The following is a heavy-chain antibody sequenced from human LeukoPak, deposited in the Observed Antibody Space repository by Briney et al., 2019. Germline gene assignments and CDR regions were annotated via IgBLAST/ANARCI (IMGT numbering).Heavy chain of an antibody. V-gene: IGHV4-61*01. CDR2: IYYSGST. D-gene: IGHD3-3*01. CDR3: ARGHWSGPYGRDYFDY. CDR1: GGSVSSGSYY. J-gene: IGHJ4*02. Sequence: PSETLSLTCTVSGGSVSSGSYYWSWIRQPPGKGLEWIGYIYYSGSTNYNPSLKSRVTISVDTSKNQFSLKLSSVTAADTAGYYWARGHWSGPYGRDYFDYWGQGTLVNVSS.